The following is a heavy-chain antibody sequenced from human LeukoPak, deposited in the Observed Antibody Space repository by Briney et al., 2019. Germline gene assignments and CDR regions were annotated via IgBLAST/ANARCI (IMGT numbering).Heavy chain of an antibody. J-gene: IGHJ3*02. Sequence: QSGGSLRLSCEASGVTFSSYVMSWVRQAPGKGPEWVSGISGSGGGTYYADSVKGRFAISRDNSKNTLYLQMNSLRAEDTAVYDCVQEGPRGLAFDIWGQGTKVTVSS. CDR3: VQEGPRGLAFDI. V-gene: IGHV3-23*01. CDR2: ISGSGGGT. CDR1: GVTFSSYV.